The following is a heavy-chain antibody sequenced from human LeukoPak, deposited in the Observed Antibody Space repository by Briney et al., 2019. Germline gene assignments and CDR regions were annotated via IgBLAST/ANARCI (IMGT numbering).Heavy chain of an antibody. V-gene: IGHV3-21*01. J-gene: IGHJ4*02. CDR3: ARSIVGATYFDY. CDR2: ISSSSSYI. CDR1: GFTFSSYA. D-gene: IGHD1-26*01. Sequence: GGSLRLSCAASGFTFSSYAMSWVRQAPGKGLEWVSSISSSSSYIYYADSVKGRFTISRDNDKNSLYLQMNSLRAEDTAVYYCARSIVGATYFDYWGQGTLVTVSS.